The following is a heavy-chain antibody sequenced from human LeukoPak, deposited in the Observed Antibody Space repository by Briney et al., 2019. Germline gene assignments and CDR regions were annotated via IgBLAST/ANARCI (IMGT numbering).Heavy chain of an antibody. D-gene: IGHD1-1*01. J-gene: IGHJ4*02. CDR2: IHNSGST. Sequence: PSETLSLTCTVSGGSINTYWGWIRQTPGKGLEWIGYIHNSGSTKYNPSLKSPVSISVDTSKNQFSLKVNSVTAADTAVYYCARGGGWGNWNDAVDYWGQGTLVTVSS. CDR1: GGSINTY. CDR3: ARGGGWGNWNDAVDY. V-gene: IGHV4-59*01.